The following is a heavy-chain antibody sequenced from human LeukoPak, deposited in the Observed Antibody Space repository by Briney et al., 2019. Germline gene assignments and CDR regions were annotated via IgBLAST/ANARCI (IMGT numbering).Heavy chain of an antibody. CDR2: IYSNGNT. Sequence: PSETLSLTCTVSGGSISNYYWTWIRQTPGKGLEWIGYIYSNGNTKYNPSLKSRVTISVDTSKNQFSLKLSSMAAADTAVYYCARGSYYYGSGSYFNYYYYYMDVWGKGTTVTISS. D-gene: IGHD3-10*01. J-gene: IGHJ6*03. CDR3: ARGSYYYGSGSYFNYYYYYMDV. CDR1: GGSISNYY. V-gene: IGHV4-59*01.